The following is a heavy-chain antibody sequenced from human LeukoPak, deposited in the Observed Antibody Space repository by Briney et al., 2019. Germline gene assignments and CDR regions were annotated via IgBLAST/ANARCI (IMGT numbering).Heavy chain of an antibody. CDR1: GFTFSSYS. J-gene: IGHJ4*02. Sequence: GSLRLSCEGSGFTFSSYSMIWVRQAPGKGLEWVSSIRGDSTETRHADSLMGRFTISRDNAKKSLYLQMNSLRAEDTAVYYCARGHFGVVLDYWGQGTLVTVSS. CDR2: IRGDSTET. D-gene: IGHD3-3*01. V-gene: IGHV3-21*01. CDR3: ARGHFGVVLDY.